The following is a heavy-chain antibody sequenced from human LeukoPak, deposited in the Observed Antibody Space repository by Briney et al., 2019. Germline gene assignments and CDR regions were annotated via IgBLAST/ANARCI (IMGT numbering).Heavy chain of an antibody. D-gene: IGHD4-11*01. Sequence: SVKVSCKASGGTFSSYAISWVRQAPGQGLEWMGRIIPILGIANYAQKFQGRVTITADKSTSTAYMELSSLRSEDTAVYYCARVQKTTVTTYYYYGMDVWGQGTTVTISS. CDR3: ARVQKTTVTTYYYYGMDV. V-gene: IGHV1-69*04. CDR2: IIPILGIA. CDR1: GGTFSSYA. J-gene: IGHJ6*02.